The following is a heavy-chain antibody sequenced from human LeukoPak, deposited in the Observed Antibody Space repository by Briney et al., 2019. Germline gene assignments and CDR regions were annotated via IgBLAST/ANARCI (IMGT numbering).Heavy chain of an antibody. CDR1: GYIFINYY. D-gene: IGHD3-22*01. CDR2: INPSGGST. J-gene: IGHJ4*02. CDR3: ARSRSSSGYYNY. Sequence: GASVKVSCKASGYIFINYYIHWVRQAPGQGLEWMGVINPSGGSTSYAQNFQDRVTMTRDTSTSTVYMELSSLRSEDTAVYYCARSRSSSGYYNYWGQGTLVTVSS. V-gene: IGHV1-46*01.